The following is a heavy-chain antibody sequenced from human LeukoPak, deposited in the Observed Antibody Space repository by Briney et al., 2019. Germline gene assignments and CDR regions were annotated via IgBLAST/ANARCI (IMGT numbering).Heavy chain of an antibody. CDR1: GGSISSYY. J-gene: IGHJ4*02. Sequence: PSETLSLTCTVPGGSISSYYWSWIRQPPGEGLEWIGYIYYSGSTNYNPSLKSRVTISVDTSKNQFSLKLSSVTAADTAVYYCARIGCSGGSCYPIHFDYWGQGTLVTVSS. D-gene: IGHD2-15*01. CDR3: ARIGCSGGSCYPIHFDY. V-gene: IGHV4-59*08. CDR2: IYYSGST.